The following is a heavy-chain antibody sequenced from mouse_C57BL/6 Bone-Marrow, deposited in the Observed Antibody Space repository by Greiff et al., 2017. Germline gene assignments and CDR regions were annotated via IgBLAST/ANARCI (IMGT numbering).Heavy chain of an antibody. J-gene: IGHJ2*01. Sequence: VQLQQSGPVLVKPGASVKMSCKASGYTFTDYYMNWVKQSHGKSLEWIGVINPYNGGTSYNQKFKGKATLTVDKSSSTAYMELNSLTSEDSAVYYCAQRMWDRYGYYFDYWGQGTTLTVSS. D-gene: IGHD2-3*01. V-gene: IGHV1-19*01. CDR3: AQRMWDRYGYYFDY. CDR2: INPYNGGT. CDR1: GYTFTDYY.